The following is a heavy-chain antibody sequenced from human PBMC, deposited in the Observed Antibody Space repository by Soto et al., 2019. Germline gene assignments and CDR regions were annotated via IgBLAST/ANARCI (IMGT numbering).Heavy chain of an antibody. J-gene: IGHJ4*02. V-gene: IGHV4-4*02. CDR1: GDSISSSFW. Sequence: ETLSLTCAVSGDSISSSFWWSWVRQPPGKGLEWIGEIYHTESTVYNPSLKSRVTISVDKSKNQFSLNLDSVTAADTAVYYCARYDFGTFDYWGRGILVTVSS. CDR2: IYHTEST. CDR3: ARYDFGTFDY. D-gene: IGHD4-17*01.